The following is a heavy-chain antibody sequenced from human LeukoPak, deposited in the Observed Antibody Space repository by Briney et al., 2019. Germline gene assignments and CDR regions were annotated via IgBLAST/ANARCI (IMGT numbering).Heavy chain of an antibody. CDR3: TSRAAAGTDYFDY. J-gene: IGHJ4*02. CDR2: IYHSGST. V-gene: IGHV4-4*02. Sequence: SETLSLTCAVSGGSISSSNWWSGVRQPPGKGLEWFGEIYHSGSTNYNPSLKSRVTISVDKSKNQFSLKLSSVTAADTAVYYCTSRAAAGTDYFDYWGQGTLVTVSS. D-gene: IGHD6-13*01. CDR1: GGSISSSNW.